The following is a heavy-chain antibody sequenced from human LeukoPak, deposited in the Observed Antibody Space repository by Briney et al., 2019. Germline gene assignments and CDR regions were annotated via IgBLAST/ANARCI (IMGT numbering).Heavy chain of an antibody. V-gene: IGHV3-30*18. CDR1: GFTFSNYG. D-gene: IGHD2-21*01. Sequence: GGSLRLSCAASGFTFSNYGMHWVRQAPGKGLEWVAAISYDGSNTYYADSVKGRFTISRDNSKNTLYLQVNSLRAEDTAVYYCAKRGGDDTNYYYFPYWGQRTLVTVSS. CDR2: ISYDGSNT. J-gene: IGHJ4*02. CDR3: AKRGGDDTNYYYFPY.